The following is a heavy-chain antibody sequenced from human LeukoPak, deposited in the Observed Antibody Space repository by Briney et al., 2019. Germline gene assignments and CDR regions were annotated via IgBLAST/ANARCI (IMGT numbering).Heavy chain of an antibody. CDR2: ISGSGGST. CDR1: GFTFSSYG. D-gene: IGHD3-16*01. J-gene: IGHJ4*02. CDR3: AKDDRLLRFLH. Sequence: PGGSLRLSCAASGFTFSSYGMSWVRQAPGEGLEWVSVISGSGGSTYYADSVKGRFTISRDNSKNTVYLQINNLRDEDTAVYYCAKDDRLLRFLHWGQGTLVTVSS. V-gene: IGHV3-23*01.